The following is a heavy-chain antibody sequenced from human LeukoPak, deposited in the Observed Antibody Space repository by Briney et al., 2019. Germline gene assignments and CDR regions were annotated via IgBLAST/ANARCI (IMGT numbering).Heavy chain of an antibody. Sequence: GGSLRLSCEASGFTFSTYPMHWVRQAPDKGLEWVAMISHHGSNEYYADSVKGRFTISRDNSKNTVYLQMNNPRVEDTAIYYCARVHDTTGYYHYFDSWGQGTLVTVSS. CDR3: ARVHDTTGYYHYFDS. D-gene: IGHD3-9*01. CDR2: ISHHGSNE. J-gene: IGHJ4*02. V-gene: IGHV3-30*14. CDR1: GFTFSTYP.